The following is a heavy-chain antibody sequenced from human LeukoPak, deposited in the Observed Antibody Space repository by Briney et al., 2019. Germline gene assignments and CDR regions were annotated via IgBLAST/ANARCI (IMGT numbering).Heavy chain of an antibody. D-gene: IGHD3-10*01. CDR1: GFSFSSYA. CDR2: ISGSGGST. J-gene: IGHJ4*02. CDR3: AKVAHYYGSGSYYEYYFDY. V-gene: IGHV3-23*01. Sequence: GGSLRLSCAASGFSFSSYAMSWVRQAPGKGLEWVSAISGSGGSTYYSDSVKGRFTISRDNSKNTLYLQMDSLRAEDMAVYYCAKVAHYYGSGSYYEYYFDYWGQGTLVTVSS.